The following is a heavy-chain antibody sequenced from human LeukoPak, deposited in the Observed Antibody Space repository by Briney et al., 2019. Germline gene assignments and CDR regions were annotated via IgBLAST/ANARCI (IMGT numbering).Heavy chain of an antibody. D-gene: IGHD5-12*01. J-gene: IGHJ6*03. CDR3: ARERRGGYDWGYYYYMDV. CDR2: INPSGGST. V-gene: IGHV1-46*01. Sequence: ASVKVSCKASGYTFTSYYMHWVRQAPGQGLEWMGIINPSGGSTSYAQKFQGRVTMTRDMSTSTVYMELSSLRSEDTAVYYCARERRGGYDWGYYYYMDVWGKGTTVTVSS. CDR1: GYTFTSYY.